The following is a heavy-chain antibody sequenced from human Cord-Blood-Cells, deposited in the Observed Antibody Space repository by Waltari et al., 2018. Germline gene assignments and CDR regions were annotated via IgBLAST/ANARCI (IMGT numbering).Heavy chain of an antibody. CDR1: GYTLTELS. CDR3: ATSLTGTTKGDAFDI. J-gene: IGHJ3*02. D-gene: IGHD1-7*01. Sequence: QVQLVQSGAEVKKPGASVKVSCKVSGYTLTELSMHWVRQAPGKGLEWMGGVEPEDGETIYAQKVQGRVTMTEDTSTDTAYMELSSLRSEDTAVYYCATSLTGTTKGDAFDIWGQGTMVTVSS. CDR2: VEPEDGET. V-gene: IGHV1-24*01.